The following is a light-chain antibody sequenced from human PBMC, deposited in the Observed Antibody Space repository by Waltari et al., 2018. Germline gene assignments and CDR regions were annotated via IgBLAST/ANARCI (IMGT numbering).Light chain of an antibody. V-gene: IGLV3-21*01. CDR1: NIEKKS. Sequence: TQSPSVSVTAGQTASVRCGGYNIEKKSVHWYQQKPGQAPMLVITYDDDRPPGIPQRFSGSNSGNAAILTISRVEAGDEADYYCQVWDSDAGQPLFGGGTKLTV. CDR2: YDD. J-gene: IGLJ2*01. CDR3: QVWDSDAGQPL.